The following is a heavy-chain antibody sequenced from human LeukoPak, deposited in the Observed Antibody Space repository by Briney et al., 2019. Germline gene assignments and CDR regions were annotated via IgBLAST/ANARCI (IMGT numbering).Heavy chain of an antibody. V-gene: IGHV3-23*01. CDR3: AQWHTVDY. J-gene: IGHJ4*02. D-gene: IGHD2-8*01. CDR2: IGGSGGNI. CDR1: GFTFSSSP. Sequence: PGGSLRLTCAASGFTFSSSPMSWVRQAPGKGLEWVSVIGGSGGNINYADSVKGRFTISRDNSKNTLYLQMNSLRAEDTAVYYCAQWHTVDYWGQGTLVTVSS.